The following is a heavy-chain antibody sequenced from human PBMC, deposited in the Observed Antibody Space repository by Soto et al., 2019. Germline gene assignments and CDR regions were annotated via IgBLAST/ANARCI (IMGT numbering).Heavy chain of an antibody. CDR3: ARGEQYSGRIFDY. CDR2: TYYRSKWYY. Sequence: PSHTLSLTCAITGYSVASNSAGWSWVRQSPSRGLEWLGRTYYRSKWYYEYAVSVRGRITINPDTSKNQYSLQLNPVTPKDTAVYFCARGEQYSGRIFDYWGQGTLVTVS. CDR1: GYSVASNSAG. D-gene: IGHD1-26*01. V-gene: IGHV6-1*01. J-gene: IGHJ4*01.